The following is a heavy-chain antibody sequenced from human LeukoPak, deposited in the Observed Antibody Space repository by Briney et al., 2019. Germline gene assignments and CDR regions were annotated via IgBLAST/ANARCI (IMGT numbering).Heavy chain of an antibody. CDR3: ASDRSYAMDV. CDR2: IKSDGSST. J-gene: IGHJ6*02. V-gene: IGHV3-74*01. CDR1: RFSFSSYW. Sequence: PGRSLRLSCAASRFSFSSYWMHWVRQPPGKGLVWVSRIKSDGSSTTYAASVQGRFTISRDNAKNTLYLQMNSLRGEDTAVYYCASDRSYAMDVWGQGTTVTVSS.